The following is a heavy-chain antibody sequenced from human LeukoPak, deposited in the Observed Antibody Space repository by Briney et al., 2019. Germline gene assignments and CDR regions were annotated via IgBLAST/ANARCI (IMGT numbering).Heavy chain of an antibody. CDR2: IKQDGSGK. V-gene: IGHV3-7*01. J-gene: IGHJ3*02. CDR1: GFTFSSYW. CDR3: ARDRRESDDAFDI. Sequence: GGSLRLSCAASGFTFSSYWMSWVRQAPGKGLEWVANIKQDGSGKYYVDSVKGRFTISRDNAKNSLYLQMNSLRAEDTAVYYCARDRRESDDAFDIWGQGTMVTVSS.